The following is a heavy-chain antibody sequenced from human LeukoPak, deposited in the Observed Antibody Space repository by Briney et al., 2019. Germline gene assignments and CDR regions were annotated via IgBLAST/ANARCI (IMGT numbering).Heavy chain of an antibody. Sequence: SQTLSLTCTVSGGSISSGDYYWSWVRQPPGKGLEWIWYIYYSVSTYYNPSLKSRSPISVDTSKNQFSLKLSSVTAADTAVYYCASTLTYYDFWSGPHADYYYYMDVWGKGTTVTVSS. CDR1: GGSISSGDYY. V-gene: IGHV4-30-4*08. J-gene: IGHJ6*03. D-gene: IGHD3-3*01. CDR3: ASTLTYYDFWSGPHADYYYYMDV. CDR2: IYYSVST.